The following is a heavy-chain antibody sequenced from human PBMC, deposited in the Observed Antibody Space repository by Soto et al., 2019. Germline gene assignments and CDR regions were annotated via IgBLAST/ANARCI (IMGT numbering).Heavy chain of an antibody. V-gene: IGHV1-69*06. CDR3: ARGTGYCSSTSCYTVYYYYGMDV. Sequence: ASVKVSCKASGGTFSSYAISWVRQAPGQGLEWMGGIIPIFGTANYAQKFQGRVTITADKSASTAYMELSSLRSEDTAVYYCARGTGYCSSTSCYTVYYYYGMDVWGQGTTVTVSS. D-gene: IGHD2-2*02. J-gene: IGHJ6*02. CDR2: IIPIFGTA. CDR1: GGTFSSYA.